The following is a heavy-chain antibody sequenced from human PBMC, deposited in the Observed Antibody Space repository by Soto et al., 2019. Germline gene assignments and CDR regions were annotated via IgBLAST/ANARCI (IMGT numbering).Heavy chain of an antibody. D-gene: IGHD6-6*01. Sequence: EVQLVESGGGLVQPGGSLRLSCAASGFTVSSNYMSWVRQAPGKGLEWVSVIYSGGSTFYADSLKGRFTISRDNSKNTVNVQMHRLRAEDAGVYYCAREIGRGAAQTNYMDVWGKGTMVTVS. CDR2: IYSGGST. V-gene: IGHV3-66*01. CDR3: AREIGRGAAQTNYMDV. J-gene: IGHJ6*03. CDR1: GFTVSSNY.